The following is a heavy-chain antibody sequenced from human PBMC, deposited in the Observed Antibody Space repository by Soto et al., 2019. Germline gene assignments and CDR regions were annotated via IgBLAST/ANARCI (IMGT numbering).Heavy chain of an antibody. Sequence: GGSLTLSSAASVFTFSSYAMSWVRQAPGKGVEWVSAISGSRGSTYYADSVKGRFTISRDNSKNTLYLQMNSLRAEDTAVYYCAKGSGSLDYWGQGTLVTVSS. CDR2: ISGSRGST. D-gene: IGHD7-27*01. J-gene: IGHJ4*02. CDR1: VFTFSSYA. V-gene: IGHV3-23*01. CDR3: AKGSGSLDY.